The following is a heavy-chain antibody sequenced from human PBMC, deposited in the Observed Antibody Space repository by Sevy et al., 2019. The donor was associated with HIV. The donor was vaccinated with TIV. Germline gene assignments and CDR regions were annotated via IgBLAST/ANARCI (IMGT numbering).Heavy chain of an antibody. D-gene: IGHD2-2*01. CDR1: GFTFNSYT. Sequence: GGSLRLSCAASGFTFNSYTMNWVRQAPGKGLEWVSSITSGSTYIYYADSVKGRFTISRDNAKNSLYLQMNSLRAEDTAVYSCARDGGCSSTSCLLYFEYWGQGSLVTVSS. J-gene: IGHJ4*02. CDR3: ARDGGCSSTSCLLYFEY. CDR2: ITSGSTYI. V-gene: IGHV3-21*01.